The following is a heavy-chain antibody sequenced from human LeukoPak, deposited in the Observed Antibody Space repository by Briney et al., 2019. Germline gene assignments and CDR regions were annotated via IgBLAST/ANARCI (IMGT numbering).Heavy chain of an antibody. V-gene: IGHV4-39*01. CDR3: ARLTFHYDGSGYYFDY. Sequence: SETLSLTCTVSGGSISSSSYYWGWIRQPPGKGLEWIGSLHYGGSTYYNPFLKSRVTISVDTSKKQISLKQNSVTAADTAVYYCARLTFHYDGSGYYFDYWGQGTLATVSS. J-gene: IGHJ4*02. D-gene: IGHD3-22*01. CDR1: GGSISSSSYY. CDR2: LHYGGST.